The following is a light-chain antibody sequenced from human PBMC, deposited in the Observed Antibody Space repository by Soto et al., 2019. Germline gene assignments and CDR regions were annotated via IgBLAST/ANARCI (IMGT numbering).Light chain of an antibody. CDR1: QSLLHSNGFNY. J-gene: IGKJ1*01. CDR2: LGS. V-gene: IGKV2-28*01. CDR3: MQALHTRWT. Sequence: DIEMTQSPLSLPVTPGEPASISCRSSQSLLHSNGFNYLDWYLQKPGQSPQLLIYLGSTRASGVPDRFSGSGSGTDFTLKISRVEAEDVGVYSCMQALHTRWTLGQGPTVDIK.